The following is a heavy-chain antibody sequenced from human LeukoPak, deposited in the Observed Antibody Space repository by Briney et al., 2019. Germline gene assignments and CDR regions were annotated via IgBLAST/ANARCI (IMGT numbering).Heavy chain of an antibody. V-gene: IGHV1-18*04. D-gene: IGHD3-10*01. CDR3: ARDANTMVRGAIDY. CDR2: ISAYNGNT. Sequence: ASVKVSCEASGYTFTSYGISWVRQAPGQGLEWMGWISAYNGNTNYAHKLQGRVTMTTDTSTSTAYMELRSLRSDDTAVYYCARDANTMVRGAIDYWGQGTLVTVSS. J-gene: IGHJ4*02. CDR1: GYTFTSYG.